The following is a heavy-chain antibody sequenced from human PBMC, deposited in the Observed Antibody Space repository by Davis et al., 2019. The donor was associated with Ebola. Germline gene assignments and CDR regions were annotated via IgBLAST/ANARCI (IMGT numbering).Heavy chain of an antibody. CDR3: VTGSGSYGDS. J-gene: IGHJ4*02. D-gene: IGHD1-26*01. CDR1: GGSINNYY. V-gene: IGHV4-59*01. Sequence: PSETLSLTCTVSGGSINNYYWSWIRQPPGKGLEWIGYISYSGRTNYNPSLKSRLTISVDTSKNQFSLQLSSVTAADTAVYYCVTGSGSYGDSWGQGTLVTVSS. CDR2: ISYSGRT.